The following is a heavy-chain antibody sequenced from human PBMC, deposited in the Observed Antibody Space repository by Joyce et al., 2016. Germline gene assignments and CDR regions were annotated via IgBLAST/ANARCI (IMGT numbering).Heavy chain of an antibody. CDR3: ARDYDILTGGWFGP. CDR1: GGSISSYY. Sequence: QVQLQQSGPGLVKPSETLSLTCTVAGGSISSYYWSWIRQPPGRGREWIGKIYYDGNTHYNPALKSRGTISVDTSKNQVSLNLMSVTAADTAVYYCARDYDILTGGWFGPWGQGTLVTVSA. CDR2: IYYDGNT. D-gene: IGHD3-9*01. J-gene: IGHJ5*02. V-gene: IGHV4-59*01.